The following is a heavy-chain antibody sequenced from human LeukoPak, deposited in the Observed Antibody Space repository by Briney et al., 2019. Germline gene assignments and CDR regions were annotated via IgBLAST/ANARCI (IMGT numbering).Heavy chain of an antibody. Sequence: SETLSLTCTVSGDSISTSYWSWIRQPAGKGLEWIGRIYNTGSTNYNPSLKSRVSMSVDTSKNQFSLKLSSVTAADTAVYYCARDRYYDSSGYYPLDYWGQGTLVTVSS. D-gene: IGHD3-22*01. CDR3: ARDRYYDSSGYYPLDY. CDR1: GDSISTSY. V-gene: IGHV4-4*07. CDR2: IYNTGST. J-gene: IGHJ4*02.